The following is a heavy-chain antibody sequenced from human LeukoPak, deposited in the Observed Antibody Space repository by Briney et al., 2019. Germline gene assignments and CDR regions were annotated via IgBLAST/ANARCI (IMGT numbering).Heavy chain of an antibody. CDR1: GGSISSYY. CDR2: IYYSGST. CDR3: ARAGSGYSFDY. D-gene: IGHD3-10*01. Sequence: PSETLSLTCTVSGGSISSYYWSWIRQPPGKGLEWIGHIYYSGSTNYNPSLKSRVTISVDRSKNQFSLRLSSVTAADTAVYYCARAGSGYSFDYWGQGTLVTVSS. V-gene: IGHV4-59*08. J-gene: IGHJ4*02.